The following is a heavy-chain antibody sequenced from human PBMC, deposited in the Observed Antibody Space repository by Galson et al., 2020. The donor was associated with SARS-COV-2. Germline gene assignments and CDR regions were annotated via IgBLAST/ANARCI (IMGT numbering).Heavy chain of an antibody. D-gene: IGHD4-17*01. CDR1: GTSISSGSYS. V-gene: IGHV4-30-2*01. Sequence: SETLSLTCAVSGTSISSGSYSWNWIRQPPWKGLEWIGYISHSGGTYYNPSLKSRVTISGDRSKNQFSLRLSSVTAADTAVYYCARLHSGEGAPGACDIWGPGT. CDR2: ISHSGGT. CDR3: ARLHSGEGAPGACDI. J-gene: IGHJ3*02.